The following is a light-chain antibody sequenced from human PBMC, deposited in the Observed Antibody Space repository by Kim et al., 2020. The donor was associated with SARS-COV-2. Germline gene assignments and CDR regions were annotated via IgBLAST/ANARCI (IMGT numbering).Light chain of an antibody. CDR3: QQYESSPPGYS. Sequence: GERATLSCRASQIIGSNYLAWDQQRPGRAPRLLIYGALTRATGIPDRFSGSGSGRDFSLLITRVEPEDFAVYYCQQYESSPPGYSFGQGTKLEI. J-gene: IGKJ2*03. CDR2: GAL. CDR1: QIIGSNY. V-gene: IGKV3-20*01.